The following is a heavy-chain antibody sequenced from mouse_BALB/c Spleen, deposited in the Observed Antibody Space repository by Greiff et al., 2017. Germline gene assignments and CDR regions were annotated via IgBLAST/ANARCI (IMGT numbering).Heavy chain of an antibody. J-gene: IGHJ2*01. Sequence: VHVKQSGPELVKPGASVKMSCKASGYTFTSYVMHWVKQKPGQGLEWIGYINPYNDGTKYNEKFKGKATLTSDKSSSTAYMELSSLTSEDSAVYYCARTPLSDGYYPYYFDYWGQGTTLTVSS. CDR2: INPYNDGT. CDR1: GYTFTSYV. V-gene: IGHV1-14*01. D-gene: IGHD2-3*01. CDR3: ARTPLSDGYYPYYFDY.